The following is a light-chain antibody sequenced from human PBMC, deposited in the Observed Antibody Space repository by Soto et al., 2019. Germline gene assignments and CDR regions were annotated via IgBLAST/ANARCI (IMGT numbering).Light chain of an antibody. J-gene: IGKJ1*01. V-gene: IGKV3-20*01. Sequence: EIVLTQSPGTLSLSPGERATLSCRASQSFSSNYLAWYQQKPGQAPRLLIYGASTRATGIPDRFSGTESGTDFTLTISRLDPEDSAVYYCQQYSSEWTFGQRTKVEI. CDR1: QSFSSNY. CDR2: GAS. CDR3: QQYSSEWT.